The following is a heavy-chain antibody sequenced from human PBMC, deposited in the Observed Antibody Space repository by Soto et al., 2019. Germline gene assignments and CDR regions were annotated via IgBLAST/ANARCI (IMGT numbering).Heavy chain of an antibody. V-gene: IGHV4-30-4*01. CDR2: IYYSGTT. D-gene: IGHD2-8*02. J-gene: IGHJ4*02. CDR3: ARDKITGLFDY. CDR1: GGSISSGDYY. Sequence: SETLSLTSTVSGGSISSGDYYWNWIRQPPGKGLEWIGYIYYSGTTYYNPSLKSRVTISADTSKNQFSLKLSSVTAADTAVYYCARDKITGLFDYWGQGTLVT.